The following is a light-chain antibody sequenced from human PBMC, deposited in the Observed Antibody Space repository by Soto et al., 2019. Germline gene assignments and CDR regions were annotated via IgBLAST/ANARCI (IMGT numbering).Light chain of an antibody. J-gene: IGKJ2*01. CDR2: AAS. V-gene: IGKV3D-15*01. Sequence: EIVMTQSPATLSVSPGGRATLSCRASQNISSRLAWYQQKPGKAPRLLIYAASTRASDMPARFSGSGSGTDFTLSISSLLSEDFAVYYCQQYDDWPFTFGQGTKLEVK. CDR1: QNISSR. CDR3: QQYDDWPFT.